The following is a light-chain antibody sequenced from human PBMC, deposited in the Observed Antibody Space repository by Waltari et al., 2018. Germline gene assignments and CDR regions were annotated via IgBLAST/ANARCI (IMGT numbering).Light chain of an antibody. CDR3: NSRDSNNNHAVL. Sequence: SSELTQDPAVSVALGQTVRITCQGDSLRRYYASWYQQKPVQAPLLVIYDRNNRPSGIPDRFSGSSSGNTASLTITGAQAEDEADYYCNSRDSNNNHAVLFGGGTRLTVL. CDR2: DRN. J-gene: IGLJ3*02. CDR1: SLRRYY. V-gene: IGLV3-19*01.